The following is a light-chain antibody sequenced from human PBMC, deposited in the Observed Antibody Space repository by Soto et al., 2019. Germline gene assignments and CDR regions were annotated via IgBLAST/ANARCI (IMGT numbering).Light chain of an antibody. CDR2: DAS. CDR3: QQRNDWRRGT. V-gene: IGKV3-11*01. Sequence: EIVLTQSPATLSSSPGERATLSCRASQSVSRYLAWYQQKPGQAPRLLIYDASNRATGVPVRFSGSGSGTDFTLTISSLEPEDFAVYYCQQRNDWRRGTFGQGTRLEIK. J-gene: IGKJ5*01. CDR1: QSVSRY.